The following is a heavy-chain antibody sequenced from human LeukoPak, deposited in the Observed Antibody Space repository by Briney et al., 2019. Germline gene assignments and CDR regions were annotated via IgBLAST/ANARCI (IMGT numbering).Heavy chain of an antibody. V-gene: IGHV1-2*02. D-gene: IGHD3-10*01. CDR2: INPNSGGT. CDR1: GYTFTGYY. J-gene: IGHJ6*02. CDR3: ARDPVLLWFGELSVYYYYYGMDV. Sequence: ASVKVSCEASGYTFTGYYMHWVRQAPGQGLEWMGWINPNSGGTNYAQKFQGRVTMTRDTSISTAYMELSRLRSDDTAVYYCARDPVLLWFGELSVYYYYYGMDVWGQGTTVTVSS.